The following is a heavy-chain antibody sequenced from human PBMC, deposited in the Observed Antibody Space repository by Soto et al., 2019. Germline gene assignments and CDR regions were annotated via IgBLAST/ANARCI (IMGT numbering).Heavy chain of an antibody. V-gene: IGHV1-8*01. Sequence: GASVKVSCKASGYTLTSYDINWVRQATGQGLEWMGWMNPNSGNTGYAQKFQGRVTMTRNTSISTAYMELSSLRSEDTAVYYCATPQGSGSNFDYWGQGTLVTVSS. CDR3: ATPQGSGSNFDY. CDR2: MNPNSGNT. D-gene: IGHD3-10*01. J-gene: IGHJ4*02. CDR1: GYTLTSYD.